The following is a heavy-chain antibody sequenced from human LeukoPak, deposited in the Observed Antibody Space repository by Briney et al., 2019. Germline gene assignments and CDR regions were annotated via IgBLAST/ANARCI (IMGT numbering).Heavy chain of an antibody. CDR3: ARRGVVQGGGLDV. Sequence: GGSHRLACLCSGSRFRIYVMTWVRQAPGKGLEWVSTINNGGSSTWYADSVKGRFTMSRDNSKTTVSLQMESLRAEDTAVYYCARRGVVQGGGLDVESQGNAVAVSS. D-gene: IGHD1-1*01. CDR2: INNGGSST. V-gene: IGHV3-23*05. CDR1: GSRFRIYV. J-gene: IGHJ6*02.